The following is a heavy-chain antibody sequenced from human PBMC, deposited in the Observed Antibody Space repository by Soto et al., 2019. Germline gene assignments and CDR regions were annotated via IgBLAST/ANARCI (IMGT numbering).Heavy chain of an antibody. CDR2: IYYSGST. V-gene: IGHV4-59*08. Sequence: SETLSLTCTVSGGSISSYYWSWIRQPPGKGLEWIGYIYYSGSTSYDPSLKSRVAISVDTSKNQFSLRLSSVTAADTAVYYCAGSSTAARQDYYYYMDVWGKGTTVTVSS. CDR3: AGSSTAARQDYYYYMDV. J-gene: IGHJ6*03. CDR1: GGSISSYY. D-gene: IGHD6-6*01.